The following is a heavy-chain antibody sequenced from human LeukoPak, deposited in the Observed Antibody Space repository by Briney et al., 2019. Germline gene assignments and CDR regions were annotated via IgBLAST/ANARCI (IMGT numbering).Heavy chain of an antibody. J-gene: IGHJ3*02. CDR2: ISSSSSYI. CDR3: ARDGGRSYYGSGSYYKRAFDM. Sequence: GGSLRLSCAASGFTFSSYSMNWVRQAPGKGLEWVSSISSSSSYIYYADSVKGRFTISRDNAKNSLYLQMHSLRADDTAVYYCARDGGRSYYGSGSYYKRAFDMWGQETKVIVSS. CDR1: GFTFSSYS. V-gene: IGHV3-21*01. D-gene: IGHD3-10*01.